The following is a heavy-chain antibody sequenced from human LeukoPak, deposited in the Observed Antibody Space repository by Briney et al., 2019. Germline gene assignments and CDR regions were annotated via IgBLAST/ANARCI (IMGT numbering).Heavy chain of an antibody. CDR2: INPNSGGT. D-gene: IGHD3-9*01. Sequence: ASVKVSCKASGYTFTGCYMHWVRQAPGQGLEWMGWINPNSGGTNYAQKFQGRVTMTRDTSISTAYMELSRLRSDDTAVYYCARDSGYYDILTGYYGDWGQGTLVTVSS. V-gene: IGHV1-2*02. CDR3: ARDSGYYDILTGYYGD. CDR1: GYTFTGCY. J-gene: IGHJ4*02.